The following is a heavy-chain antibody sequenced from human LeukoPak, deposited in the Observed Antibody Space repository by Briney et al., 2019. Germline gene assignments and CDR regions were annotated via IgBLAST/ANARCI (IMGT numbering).Heavy chain of an antibody. CDR1: GGSISSGSY. CDR2: IYHSGST. V-gene: IGHV4-38-2*02. J-gene: IGHJ5*02. Sequence: PSETLSLTCTVSGGSISSGSYWGWIRQPPGKGLEWVGSIYHSGSTYHNPSLKSRVTISVDTSKNQFSLKLRSVTAADTAVYYCARPTARLGWFDPWGQGTLVTVSS. D-gene: IGHD6-6*01. CDR3: ARPTARLGWFDP.